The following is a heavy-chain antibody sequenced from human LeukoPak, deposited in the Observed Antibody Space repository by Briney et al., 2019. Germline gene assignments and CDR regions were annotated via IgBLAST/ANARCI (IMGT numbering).Heavy chain of an antibody. J-gene: IGHJ5*02. CDR3: ARGQGA. V-gene: IGHV3-53*01. Sequence: GGSLRLSCAASGFTVNNNYMSWVRQALGKGLEWVAVIYIGGGTYYAASVKGRFTISRDTSKNTLFLQMNSLRADDTAMYYCARGQGAWGQGTLVTVSS. CDR1: GFTVNNNY. CDR2: IYIGGGT.